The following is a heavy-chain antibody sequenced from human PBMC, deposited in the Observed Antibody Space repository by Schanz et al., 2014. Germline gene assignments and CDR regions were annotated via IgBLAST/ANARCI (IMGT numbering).Heavy chain of an antibody. CDR3: YGMDV. Sequence: QVQLQESGPGLVKPSQTLSLTCAVSGGSISSGGYTWSWIRQPPGKGLEWIGYIYYSGSTYYNPSLKSRFPMSIDTSKNQSPRKLSCVTAADTAVYYCYGMDVWGQGTTVTVSS. CDR1: GGSISSGGYT. V-gene: IGHV4-30-4*07. J-gene: IGHJ6*02. CDR2: IYYSGST.